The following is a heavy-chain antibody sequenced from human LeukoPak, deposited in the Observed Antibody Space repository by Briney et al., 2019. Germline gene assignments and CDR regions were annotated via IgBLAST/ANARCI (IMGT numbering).Heavy chain of an antibody. J-gene: IGHJ4*02. CDR1: GFTFNSYD. D-gene: IGHD3-16*01. Sequence: PGGSLRLSCAASGFTFNSYDMAWVRQAPGKGLEWVSGISASGANTFYADSVKGRFTVSRDNSKNRLFLQMNSLRAEDTAVYYCARANYGPDYWGQGTLVTVSS. CDR2: ISASGANT. V-gene: IGHV3-23*01. CDR3: ARANYGPDY.